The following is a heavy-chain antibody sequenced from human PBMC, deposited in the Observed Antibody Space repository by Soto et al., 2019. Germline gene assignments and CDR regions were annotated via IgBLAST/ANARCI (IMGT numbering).Heavy chain of an antibody. Sequence: QVQLVESGGGLVKPGGSLRLSCAASGFTFSDYYMSWIRQAPGKGLEWVSYISSSSSYTNYADSVKGRFTISRDNAKNSLYLQMNSLRAEDTSVYYCARPEGGAYVDTAIPPSCGMDVWGQGTTVTVSS. CDR1: GFTFSDYY. V-gene: IGHV3-11*05. CDR3: ARPEGGAYVDTAIPPSCGMDV. CDR2: ISSSSSYT. D-gene: IGHD5-18*01. J-gene: IGHJ6*02.